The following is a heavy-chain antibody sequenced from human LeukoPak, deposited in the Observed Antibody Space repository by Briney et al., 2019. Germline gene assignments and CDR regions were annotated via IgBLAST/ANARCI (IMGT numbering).Heavy chain of an antibody. CDR2: INHSGST. D-gene: IGHD3-3*01. J-gene: IGHJ5*02. Sequence: SETLSLTCAVYGGSFSGYYWSWIRQPPGKGLEWIGEINHSGSTNYNPSLKSRVTISVDTSKNQFSLKLSSVTAADTAVYYCARGPGTIFGVVIIGMVWFDPWGQGTLVAVSS. CDR1: GGSFSGYY. CDR3: ARGPGTIFGVVIIGMVWFDP. V-gene: IGHV4-34*01.